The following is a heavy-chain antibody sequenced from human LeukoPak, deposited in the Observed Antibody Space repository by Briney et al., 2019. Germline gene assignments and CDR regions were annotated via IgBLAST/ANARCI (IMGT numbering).Heavy chain of an antibody. J-gene: IGHJ4*02. V-gene: IGHV3-74*01. CDR3: AREYYSSGDC. Sequence: GGSLRLSCAASGFSFSNFWIHWVRQAPGEWPVWVSRINGDGSLTGHADSVKGRFTISRDNAKNTLYLQMNSLRAEDTAVYYCAREYYSSGDCWGQGTLVTVSS. D-gene: IGHD2-21*01. CDR1: GFSFSNFW. CDR2: INGDGSLT.